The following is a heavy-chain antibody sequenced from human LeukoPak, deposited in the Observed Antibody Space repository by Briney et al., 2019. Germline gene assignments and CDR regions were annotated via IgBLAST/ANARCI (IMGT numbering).Heavy chain of an antibody. V-gene: IGHV4-34*01. CDR3: ARHPSYGSGSYYIDWFDP. Sequence: SETLSLTCAVYGGSFSGYYWSWIRQPPGKGLEWIGEINHSGSTNYNPSLKSRVTISVDTSKNQFSLKLSSVTAADTAVYYCARHPSYGSGSYYIDWFDPWGQGTLVTVSS. CDR2: INHSGST. CDR1: GGSFSGYY. J-gene: IGHJ5*02. D-gene: IGHD3-10*01.